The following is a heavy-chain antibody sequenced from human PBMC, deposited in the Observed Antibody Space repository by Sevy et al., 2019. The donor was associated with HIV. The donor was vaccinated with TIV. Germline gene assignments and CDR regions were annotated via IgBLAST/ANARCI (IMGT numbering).Heavy chain of an antibody. CDR3: AGEGCTRPHDY. D-gene: IGHD2-8*01. CDR2: LSFGCGKI. Sequence: GGSLRLSCAVSGFNFNIYSMSWVRQAPGKGLEWVSTLSFGCGKINYADSVKGRFIISRDDSKNTLYLQMNSLRAEDTAVYFCAGEGCTRPHDYWGQGTLVTV. CDR1: GFNFNIYS. V-gene: IGHV3-23*01. J-gene: IGHJ4*02.